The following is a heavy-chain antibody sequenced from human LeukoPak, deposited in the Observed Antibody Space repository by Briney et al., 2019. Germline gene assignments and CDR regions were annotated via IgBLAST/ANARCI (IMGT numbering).Heavy chain of an antibody. CDR2: IYPGDSDT. J-gene: IGHJ6*03. Sequence: HGGSLKISCKGSGYSFTSYWSGGVRQMPGKGLEGMGIIYPGDSDTRYSPSFQGQVTISADKSISTAYLQWSSLKASDTAMYYCARHSPAYSSSCVAGCYYYYMDVWGKGTTVTVSS. CDR3: ARHSPAYSSSCVAGCYYYYMDV. V-gene: IGHV5-51*01. CDR1: GYSFTSYW. D-gene: IGHD6-13*01.